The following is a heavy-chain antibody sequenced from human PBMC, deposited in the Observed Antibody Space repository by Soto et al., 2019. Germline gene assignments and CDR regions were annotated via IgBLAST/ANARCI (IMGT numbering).Heavy chain of an antibody. CDR2: IYYSGST. D-gene: IGHD4-17*01. J-gene: IGHJ1*01. Sequence: QLQLQESGPGLVKPSETLSLPCTVSCGSISSSSYYWGWIRQRPGKGLEWIGSIYYSGSTYYNPSLKSRGTISVDTCKSPCSLKLSSVTAADTAVYYCASPYGDYLYSPHWGQGTLVTVSS. CDR3: ASPYGDYLYSPH. CDR1: CGSISSSSYY. V-gene: IGHV4-39*01.